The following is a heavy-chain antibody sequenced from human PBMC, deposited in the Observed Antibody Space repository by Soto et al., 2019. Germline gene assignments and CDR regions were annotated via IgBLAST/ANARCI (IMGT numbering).Heavy chain of an antibody. J-gene: IGHJ4*02. V-gene: IGHV3-33*01. Sequence: QVQLVESGGGVVQPGRSLRLSCAASGFTFSLYGMHWVRQAPGKGLEWVAVVWYDGSNKNYADSVKCRFTISRDNSKNTLYLQMNSLRVEDTAVYYCARDQYSTGRWVDHWGQGTLVTVSS. CDR3: ARDQYSTGRWVDH. CDR2: VWYDGSNK. D-gene: IGHD6-25*01. CDR1: GFTFSLYG.